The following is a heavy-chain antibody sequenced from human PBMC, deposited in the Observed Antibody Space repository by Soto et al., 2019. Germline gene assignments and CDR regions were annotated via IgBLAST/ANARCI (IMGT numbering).Heavy chain of an antibody. CDR2: IYYSGST. J-gene: IGHJ4*02. D-gene: IGHD6-13*01. Sequence: ASETLSLTCTVSGGSISSYYWSWIWQPPGKGLEWIGYIYYSGSTNYNPSLKSRVTISVDTSKNQFSLKLSSVTAADTAVYYCARESTAAAGTGGFDYWGQGTLVTVSS. V-gene: IGHV4-59*01. CDR3: ARESTAAAGTGGFDY. CDR1: GGSISSYY.